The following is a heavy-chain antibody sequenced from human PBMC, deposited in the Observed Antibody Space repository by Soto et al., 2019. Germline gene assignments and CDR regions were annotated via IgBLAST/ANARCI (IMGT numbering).Heavy chain of an antibody. CDR1: GYTFTSYG. CDR3: AREFAIFGVVHIIYYYGMDV. V-gene: IGHV1-18*01. D-gene: IGHD3-3*01. J-gene: IGHJ6*02. CDR2: ISAYIGNT. Sequence: ASVKVSCKASGYTFTSYGISWVRQAPGQGLEWMGWISAYIGNTNYAQKLQGRVTMTTDASTSTAYMELSSLRSEDTAVYYCAREFAIFGVVHIIYYYGMDVWGQGTTVTVSS.